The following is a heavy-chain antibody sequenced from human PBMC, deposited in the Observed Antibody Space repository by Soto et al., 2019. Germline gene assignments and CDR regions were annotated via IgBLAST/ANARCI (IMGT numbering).Heavy chain of an antibody. CDR1: GFIFTTHG. Sequence: PGGSLRLSCEASGFIFTTHGMHWVRQAPGKGLEWVAMISYDGGNQYYADSVKGRFTISRDDSKNTVYLQMNSLRAEDTAVYYCATPWGGSNGYFIQHWGQGTLVTVSS. V-gene: IGHV3-33*05. D-gene: IGHD3-22*01. CDR2: ISYDGGNQ. CDR3: ATPWGGSNGYFIQH. J-gene: IGHJ1*01.